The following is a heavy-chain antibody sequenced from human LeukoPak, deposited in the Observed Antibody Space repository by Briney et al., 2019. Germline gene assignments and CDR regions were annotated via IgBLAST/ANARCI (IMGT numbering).Heavy chain of an antibody. J-gene: IGHJ4*02. CDR2: INPSGGST. CDR1: GYTFTSYY. V-gene: IGHV1-46*01. CDR3: ARGPSSSRKLDY. Sequence: ASVKVSCKASGYTFTSYYMHWVRQAPGQGLEWVGIINPSGGSTSYAQKFQGRVTMTRDMSTSTVYMELSSLRSEDAAVYYCARGPSSSRKLDYWGQGTLVTVSS. D-gene: IGHD6-13*01.